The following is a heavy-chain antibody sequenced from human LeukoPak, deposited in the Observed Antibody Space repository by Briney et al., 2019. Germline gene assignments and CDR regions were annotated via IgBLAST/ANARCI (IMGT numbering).Heavy chain of an antibody. V-gene: IGHV4-61*01. CDR2: IYNSGST. D-gene: IGHD4-23*01. CDR1: GGSVSSGNYY. Sequence: PSETPSLTCTVSGGSVSSGNYYWNWIRQSPGKGLEWIGNIYNSGSTNYNPSLKNRVSISVDTSNNQFSLRLSSVTAADTAVYYCARVGGTMHYWGQGTLVTVSS. CDR3: ARVGGTMHY. J-gene: IGHJ4*02.